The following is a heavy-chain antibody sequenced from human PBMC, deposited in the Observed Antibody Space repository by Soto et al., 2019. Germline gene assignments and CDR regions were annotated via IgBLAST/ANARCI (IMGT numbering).Heavy chain of an antibody. J-gene: IGHJ3*02. Sequence: QVQLVESGGGVVQPGRSLRLSCAASGFTFSSYAMHWVRQAPGKGLEWVAVISYDGSNKYYADSVKGRFTISRDNSKNTLYLQMNSLRAGDTAVYYCARDRGGAFDIWGQGTMVTVSS. D-gene: IGHD3-10*01. CDR1: GFTFSSYA. CDR2: ISYDGSNK. CDR3: ARDRGGAFDI. V-gene: IGHV3-30-3*01.